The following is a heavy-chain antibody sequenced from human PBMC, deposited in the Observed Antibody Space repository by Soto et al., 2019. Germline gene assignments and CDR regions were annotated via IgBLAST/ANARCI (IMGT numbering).Heavy chain of an antibody. D-gene: IGHD6-6*01. CDR3: ARKSSSSSWFDP. Sequence: ASVKVSCKASGYTFFTYGITWVRQAPGQGLEWMGWISTYNGNTNYVQKLQGRVTMTTDTSTRTAYMELRSLTSDDTAMYYCARKSSSSSWFDPCGQGTLVTVSA. CDR2: ISTYNGNT. CDR1: GYTFFTYG. V-gene: IGHV1-18*01. J-gene: IGHJ5*02.